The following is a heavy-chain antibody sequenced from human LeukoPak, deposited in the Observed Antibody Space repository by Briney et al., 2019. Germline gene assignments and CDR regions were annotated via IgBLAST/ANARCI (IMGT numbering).Heavy chain of an antibody. D-gene: IGHD1-26*01. CDR1: GFTFSSYA. CDR2: ISYDGSNK. Sequence: PGGSPRLSCAASGFTFSSYAMHWVRQAPGKGLEWVAVISYDGSNKYYADSVKGRFTISRDNSKNTLYLQMNSLRAEDTAVYYCAKAGPGSYFDYWGQGTLVTVSS. V-gene: IGHV3-30*04. J-gene: IGHJ4*02. CDR3: AKAGPGSYFDY.